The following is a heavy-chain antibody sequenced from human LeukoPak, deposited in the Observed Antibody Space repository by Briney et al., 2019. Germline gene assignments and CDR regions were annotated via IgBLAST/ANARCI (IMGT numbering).Heavy chain of an antibody. CDR1: GYTFTVYY. CDR3: ARVYYDRAFDI. Sequence: ASVKVSCKASGYTFTVYYIHWVRQAPGQGLGWMGWIDPNGGGSNYAQKFQGRVTMTRDTSISTAFMELTSLRSDDTAVYYCARVYYDRAFDIWGQGTMVTVSS. J-gene: IGHJ3*02. CDR2: IDPNGGGS. V-gene: IGHV1-2*02. D-gene: IGHD3-22*01.